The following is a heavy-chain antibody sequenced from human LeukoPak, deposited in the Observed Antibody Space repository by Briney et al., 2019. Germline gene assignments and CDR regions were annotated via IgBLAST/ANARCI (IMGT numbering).Heavy chain of an antibody. D-gene: IGHD6-19*01. J-gene: IGHJ4*02. CDR2: INHSGST. Sequence: PSETLSLTCAVSGGSFTGSFSTYYWSWIRQPPGEGLEWIGEINHSGSTTYNPSLKSRVTISIDTSKNHFSLKLSSVTAADTAMYYCARNGWYSVDYWGQGTQVIVSS. CDR3: ARNGWYSVDY. V-gene: IGHV4-34*01. CDR1: GGSFTGSFSTYY.